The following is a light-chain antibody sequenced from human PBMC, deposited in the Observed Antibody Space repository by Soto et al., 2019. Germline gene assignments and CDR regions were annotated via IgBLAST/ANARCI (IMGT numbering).Light chain of an antibody. CDR2: GAS. CDR1: QSVSGSY. Sequence: EIVLTQSRGTLSLSPGERATLSCRASQSVSGSYLAWYQQKPGQAPRLLIYGASSRATGIPDRFSGSGSETDFTLTISRLEPEDSAVYYCQRYGSSPLTFGGGTKVEIK. J-gene: IGKJ4*01. V-gene: IGKV3-20*01. CDR3: QRYGSSPLT.